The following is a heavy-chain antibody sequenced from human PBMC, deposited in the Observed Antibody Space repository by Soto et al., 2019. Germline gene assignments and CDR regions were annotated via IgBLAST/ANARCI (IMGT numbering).Heavy chain of an antibody. J-gene: IGHJ6*02. CDR1: GYTFTSYD. V-gene: IGHV1-8*01. CDR3: ARGFGGLLNREYYGMDV. D-gene: IGHD3-16*01. Sequence: QVQLVQSGAEVKKPGASVKVSCKASGYTFTSYDINWVRQATGQGLEWMGWMNPNSGNTGYAQNCQGRVTMTRNTSISTAYMELSSLRSEDTAVYYCARGFGGLLNREYYGMDVWGQGTTVTVSS. CDR2: MNPNSGNT.